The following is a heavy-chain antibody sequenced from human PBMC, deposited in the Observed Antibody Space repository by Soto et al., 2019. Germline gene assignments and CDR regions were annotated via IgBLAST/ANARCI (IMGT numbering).Heavy chain of an antibody. CDR3: ARGIPRGYSYGSYFFDY. J-gene: IGHJ4*02. CDR1: GFTVSSSC. CDR2: IYSGGRR. D-gene: IGHD5-18*01. Sequence: QPGGSLRLSCAASGFTVSSSCMTWVRQAPGRGLEWVSVIYSGGRRYYADSVKGRLTISRDNSKNTLYLQMNSLRAEDTAVYYCARGIPRGYSYGSYFFDYWGQGILVTVSS. V-gene: IGHV3-53*01.